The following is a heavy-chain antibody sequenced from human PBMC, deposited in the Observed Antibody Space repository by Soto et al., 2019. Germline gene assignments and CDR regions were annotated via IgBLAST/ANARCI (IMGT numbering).Heavy chain of an antibody. J-gene: IGHJ6*02. D-gene: IGHD3-10*01. Sequence: EVQLVESGGGLVRPGGSLRLSCASSGFTFSSYWMHWVRQAPGKGLVWVSRMNEDGGTTDYADSVKVRFTISRDNAKNTLYLQMNSLRVEDTAVYYCASDLSGRADVWGQGTTVTVSS. CDR3: ASDLSGRADV. V-gene: IGHV3-74*02. CDR2: MNEDGGTT. CDR1: GFTFSSYW.